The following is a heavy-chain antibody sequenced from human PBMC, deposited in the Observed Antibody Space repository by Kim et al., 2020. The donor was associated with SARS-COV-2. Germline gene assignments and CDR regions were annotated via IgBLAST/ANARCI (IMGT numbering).Heavy chain of an antibody. CDR3: ARARQFLWWQEQEQWGWFDP. CDR2: IIPILGIA. D-gene: IGHD6-13*01. J-gene: IGHJ5*02. V-gene: IGHV1-69*04. Sequence: SVKVSCKASGGTFSSYAISWVRQAPGQGLEWMGRIIPILGIANYAQKFQGRVTITADKSTSTAYMELGSLRSEDTAVYYCARARQFLWWQEQEQWGWFDPWGQGTLVTVSS. CDR1: GGTFSSYA.